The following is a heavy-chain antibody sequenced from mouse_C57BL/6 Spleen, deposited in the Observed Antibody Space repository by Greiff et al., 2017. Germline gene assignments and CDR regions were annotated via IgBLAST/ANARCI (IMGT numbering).Heavy chain of an antibody. J-gene: IGHJ3*01. CDR3: ARDPHYYGSSFGEFAY. CDR1: GYSITSGYY. Sequence: ESGPGLVKPSQSLSLTCSVTGYSITSGYYWNWIRQFPGNKLEWMGYISYDGSNNYNPSLKNRISITRDTSKNQFFLKLNSVTTEDTATYYCARDPHYYGSSFGEFAYWGQGTLVTVSA. V-gene: IGHV3-6*01. CDR2: ISYDGSN. D-gene: IGHD1-1*01.